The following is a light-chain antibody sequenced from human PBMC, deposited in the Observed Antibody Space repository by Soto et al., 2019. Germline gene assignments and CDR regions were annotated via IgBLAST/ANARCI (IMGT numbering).Light chain of an antibody. Sequence: EIVLTQSPGTLSLSPGERXTLSXRASQSVSSSYLAWYQQKPGQAPRLLIYDASYRTTGIPDRFSGSGSGTDFTLTISRLEPEDFAVYYCQQYAGSPYTYGQGTRLEIK. J-gene: IGKJ2*01. CDR2: DAS. CDR3: QQYAGSPYT. V-gene: IGKV3-20*01. CDR1: QSVSSSY.